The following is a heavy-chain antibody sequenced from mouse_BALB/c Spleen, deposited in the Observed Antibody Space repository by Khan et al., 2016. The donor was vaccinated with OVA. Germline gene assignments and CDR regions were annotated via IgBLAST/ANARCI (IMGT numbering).Heavy chain of an antibody. CDR1: GYSIPSSYS. D-gene: IGHD1-1*01. CDR3: ARAGTTVIAYWYFDV. V-gene: IGHV3-1*02. J-gene: IGHJ1*01. CDR2: ILSSVST. Sequence: QLEESGPDLVKPSQSLSLTCTVTGYSIPSSYSWHWIRQFPGNKLEWMGYILSSVSTNSNPSLKTRIPITRDTSKNQYYLQLNCVTTEDTATYYCARAGTTVIAYWYFDVWGAGTTVTVSS.